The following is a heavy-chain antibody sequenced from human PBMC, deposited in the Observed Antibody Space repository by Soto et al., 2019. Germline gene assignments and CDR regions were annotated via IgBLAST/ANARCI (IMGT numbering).Heavy chain of an antibody. Sequence: QVQLVQSGAEVKKPGSSVKVSCKASGGTFSNYPISWVRQAPGQGLEWMGGIIPIFGTVNYAQKCQGRVTITADDSTSTAYMELSSLRSADTAVYYCARGNHRWLQLWYFDLWGRGTLVTVSS. CDR1: GGTFSNYP. J-gene: IGHJ2*01. CDR3: ARGNHRWLQLWYFDL. CDR2: IIPIFGTV. V-gene: IGHV1-69*12. D-gene: IGHD5-12*01.